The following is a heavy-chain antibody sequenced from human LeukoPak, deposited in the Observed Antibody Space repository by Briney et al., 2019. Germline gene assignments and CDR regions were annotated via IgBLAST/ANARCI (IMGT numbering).Heavy chain of an antibody. CDR1: GFTFSSYG. D-gene: IGHD6-19*01. CDR3: AKERDSSGWYVFDY. Sequence: GGSLRLSCEASGFTFSSYGMHWVRQAPGKGLEWVAVISYDGSNKYYADTVKGQFTISRDNSKNTLYLQMNSLRAEDTAVYYCAKERDSSGWYVFDYWGQGTLVTVSS. CDR2: ISYDGSNK. J-gene: IGHJ4*02. V-gene: IGHV3-30*18.